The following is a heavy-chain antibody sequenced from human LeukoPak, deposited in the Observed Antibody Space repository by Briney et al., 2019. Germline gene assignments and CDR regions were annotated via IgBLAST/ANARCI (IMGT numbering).Heavy chain of an antibody. CDR3: ARAGVGATTFFDY. Sequence: SVKVSCKASGGTFSSYAISWERQAPGQGLEWMGGIIPIFGTANYAQKFQGRVTITTDESTSTAYMELSSLRSEDTAVYYCARAGVGATTFFDYWGQGTLVTVSS. V-gene: IGHV1-69*05. D-gene: IGHD1-26*01. CDR1: GGTFSSYA. CDR2: IIPIFGTA. J-gene: IGHJ4*02.